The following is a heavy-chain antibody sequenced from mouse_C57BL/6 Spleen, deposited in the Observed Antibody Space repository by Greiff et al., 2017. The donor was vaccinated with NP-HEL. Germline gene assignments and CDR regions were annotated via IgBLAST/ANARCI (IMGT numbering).Heavy chain of an antibody. CDR1: GYSITSGYY. Sequence: EVKLMESGPGLVKPSQSLSLTCSVTGYSITSGYYWNWIRQFPGNKLEWMGYISYDGSNNYNPSLKNRISITRDTSKNQFFLKLNSVTTEDTATYYCARKDYGSLDYWGQGTTLTVSS. J-gene: IGHJ2*01. V-gene: IGHV3-6*01. D-gene: IGHD1-1*01. CDR3: ARKDYGSLDY. CDR2: ISYDGSN.